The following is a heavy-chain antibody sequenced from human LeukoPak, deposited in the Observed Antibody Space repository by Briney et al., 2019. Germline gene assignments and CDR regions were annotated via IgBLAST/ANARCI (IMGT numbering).Heavy chain of an antibody. CDR3: ARSPDDAFDI. CDR2: IYYSGTT. V-gene: IGHV4-31*03. J-gene: IGHJ3*02. CDR1: GGSISGGGYY. Sequence: SQTLSLTCTVSGGSISGGGYYWSWIRQHPGKGLEWIGYIYYSGTTYYNPPLKSRVSISVDTSKNQFSLKLNSVTAADTAVYYCARSPDDAFDIWGQGTMVTVSS.